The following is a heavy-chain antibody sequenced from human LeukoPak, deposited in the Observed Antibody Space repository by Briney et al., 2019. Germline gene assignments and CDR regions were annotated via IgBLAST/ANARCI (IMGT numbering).Heavy chain of an antibody. CDR2: IYYSGST. Sequence: SETLSRTCTVSGGSISSYYWSWIRQPPGKGLEWIGYIYYSGSTNYNPSLKSRVTISVDTSKNQFSLKLSSVTAADTAVYYCARGDEYSSGWYAGAFDIWGQGTMVTVSS. CDR1: GGSISSYY. CDR3: ARGDEYSSGWYAGAFDI. D-gene: IGHD6-19*01. V-gene: IGHV4-59*01. J-gene: IGHJ3*02.